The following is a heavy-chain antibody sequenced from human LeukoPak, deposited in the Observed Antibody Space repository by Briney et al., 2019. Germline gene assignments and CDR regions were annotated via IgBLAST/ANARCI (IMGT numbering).Heavy chain of an antibody. Sequence: GVSLRLSCAASGFTFSSYAMSWVRQAPGKGLEWVSAISGSGGSAYYADSVKGRFTISRDNSKNTLYLQMNSLRAEDTAVYYCAKLGRYCSSTSCYYFDYWGQGTLVTVSS. CDR1: GFTFSSYA. D-gene: IGHD2-2*01. V-gene: IGHV3-23*01. J-gene: IGHJ4*02. CDR2: ISGSGGSA. CDR3: AKLGRYCSSTSCYYFDY.